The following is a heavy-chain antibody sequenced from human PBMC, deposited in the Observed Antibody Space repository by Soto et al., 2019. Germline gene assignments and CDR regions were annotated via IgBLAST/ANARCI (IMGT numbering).Heavy chain of an antibody. V-gene: IGHV4-59*08. J-gene: IGHJ4*02. CDR3: ARRYGGTFDY. D-gene: IGHD2-15*01. Sequence: ETLSLTCTVSGCSISSYYWSWIRQPPGKGLEWIGYIYYSGSTNYNPSLKSRVTISVDTSKNQFSLKLSSVTAADTAVYYCARRYGGTFDYWGQGTLVTVS. CDR1: GCSISSYY. CDR2: IYYSGST.